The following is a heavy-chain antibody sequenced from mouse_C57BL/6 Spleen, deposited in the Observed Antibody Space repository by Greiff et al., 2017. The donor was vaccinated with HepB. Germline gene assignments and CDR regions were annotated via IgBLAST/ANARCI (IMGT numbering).Heavy chain of an antibody. V-gene: IGHV1-82*01. CDR2: IYPGDGDT. J-gene: IGHJ2*01. CDR1: GYAFSSSW. D-gene: IGHD4-1*01. Sequence: QVQLKQSGPELVKPGASVKISCKASGYAFSSSWMNWVKQRPGKGLEWIGRIYPGDGDTNYNGKFKGKATLTADKSSSPAYMQLSSLTSEDSAVYFCAREKLGRLYFDYWGQGTTLTVSS. CDR3: AREKLGRLYFDY.